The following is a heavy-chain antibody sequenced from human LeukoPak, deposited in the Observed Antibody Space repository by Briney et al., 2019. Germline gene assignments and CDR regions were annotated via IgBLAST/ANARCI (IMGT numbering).Heavy chain of an antibody. J-gene: IGHJ4*02. CDR1: GFTFSDAW. CDR3: AWGGDYFDF. CDR2: IKSKANGETT. V-gene: IGHV3-15*01. D-gene: IGHD3-16*01. Sequence: GGSLRLSCSASGFTFSDAWMGWVRQAPGKGLEWVGRIKSKANGETTHFAAPVKGRFTISRDDSKNTLYLQMNGLKTEDIAVYYCAWGGDYFDFWGRGTLVTVSS.